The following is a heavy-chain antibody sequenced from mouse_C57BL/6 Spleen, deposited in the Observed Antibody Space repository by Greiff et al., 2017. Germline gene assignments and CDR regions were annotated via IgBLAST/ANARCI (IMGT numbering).Heavy chain of an antibody. Sequence: EVKLMESGGGLVKPGGSLKLSCAASGFTFSSYTMSWVRQTPEKRLEWVATIIGGGGNTYYPDSVKGRFTISRDNAKNTLYLQMSSLRSEDTALYYCARKRGWLLSYAMDYWGQGTSVTVSS. D-gene: IGHD2-3*01. CDR1: GFTFSSYT. CDR2: IIGGGGNT. J-gene: IGHJ4*01. V-gene: IGHV5-9*01. CDR3: ARKRGWLLSYAMDY.